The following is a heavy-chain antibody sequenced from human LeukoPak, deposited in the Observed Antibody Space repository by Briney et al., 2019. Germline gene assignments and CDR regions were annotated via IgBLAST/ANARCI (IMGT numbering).Heavy chain of an antibody. CDR1: GYTFTSYY. CDR2: INPSGGST. D-gene: IGHD3-3*01. J-gene: IGHJ4*02. Sequence: ASVKVSCKASGYTFTSYYMHWVRQAPGQGLEWMGIINPSGGSTSYAQKFQGRVTMTRDSSTSTVYMELSSLRSEDTAVYYCARDYYDFWSGTNGYFFDYWGQGTLVTVSS. V-gene: IGHV1-46*01. CDR3: ARDYYDFWSGTNGYFFDY.